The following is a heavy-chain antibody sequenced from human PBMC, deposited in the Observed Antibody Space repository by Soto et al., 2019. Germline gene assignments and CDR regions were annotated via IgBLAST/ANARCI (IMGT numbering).Heavy chain of an antibody. D-gene: IGHD4-17*01. V-gene: IGHV3-53*01. J-gene: IGHJ6*02. CDR3: AREGVYGDYYYYGMDV. Sequence: GGSLRLSCAASGFTVSSNYMSWVRQAPGKGLEWVSVIYSGGSTYYADSVKGRFTISRDNSKNTLYLQMNSLRAEDTAVYYCAREGVYGDYYYYGMDVWGQGTTVTVSS. CDR1: GFTVSSNY. CDR2: IYSGGST.